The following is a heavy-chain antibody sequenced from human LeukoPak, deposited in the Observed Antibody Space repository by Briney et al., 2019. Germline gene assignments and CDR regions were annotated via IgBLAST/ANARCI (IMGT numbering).Heavy chain of an antibody. D-gene: IGHD2-21*02. J-gene: IGHJ5*02. V-gene: IGHV4-39*01. CDR2: IYYSGST. Sequence: PSETLSLTCTVSGGSISISSYYWGWIRQPPGKGLEWIGSIYYSGSTYYTPSLKSRVTISVDTSKNQFSLKLSSVTAADTAVYYCARQHIVVVTASNWFDPWGEGTLVTVSS. CDR3: ARQHIVVVTASNWFDP. CDR1: GGSISISSYY.